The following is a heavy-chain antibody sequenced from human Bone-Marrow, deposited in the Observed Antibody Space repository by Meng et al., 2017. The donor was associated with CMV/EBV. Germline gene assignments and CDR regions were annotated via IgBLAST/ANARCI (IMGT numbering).Heavy chain of an antibody. D-gene: IGHD3-22*01. CDR2: IYYSGST. CDR3: ASSSGSGYSDY. Sequence: CTVSGGSISSGDYYWSWIRQSPGKGLEWIGYIYYSGSTYYNPSLKSRVTISVNTSKNQFSLKLSSVTAADTAVYYCASSSGSGYSDYWGQGTLVTVSS. J-gene: IGHJ4*02. V-gene: IGHV4-30-4*01. CDR1: GGSISSGDYY.